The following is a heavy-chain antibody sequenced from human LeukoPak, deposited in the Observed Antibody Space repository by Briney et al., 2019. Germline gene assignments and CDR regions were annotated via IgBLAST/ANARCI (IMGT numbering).Heavy chain of an antibody. V-gene: IGHV3-74*01. CDR1: GFTFSNYW. CDR2: IKTDGSRT. D-gene: IGHD3-16*02. Sequence: GGSLRLSCVAPGFTFSNYWMHWVRQAPGKGLVWVSRIKTDGSRTNYADSVKGRFTISRDNAKNTVYLEMNSLRSEDTAVYYCARAHHRRVYDYVWGSYPYWGQGTLVTVSS. CDR3: ARAHHRRVYDYVWGSYPY. J-gene: IGHJ4*02.